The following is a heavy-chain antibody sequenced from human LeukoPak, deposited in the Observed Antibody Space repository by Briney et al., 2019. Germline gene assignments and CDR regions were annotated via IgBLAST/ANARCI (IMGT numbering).Heavy chain of an antibody. Sequence: GGSLRLSCAASGFTFSRHWMDWVRQAPGKGLEWVANIKEDGSMREYLDSVKGRFTISRDNAKHSLYLEMNSLRAEDTAVYYCVRDLILVDTPGDDFDYWGQGALVTVSS. CDR1: GFTFSRHW. D-gene: IGHD4-23*01. J-gene: IGHJ4*02. CDR2: IKEDGSMR. CDR3: VRDLILVDTPGDDFDY. V-gene: IGHV3-7*01.